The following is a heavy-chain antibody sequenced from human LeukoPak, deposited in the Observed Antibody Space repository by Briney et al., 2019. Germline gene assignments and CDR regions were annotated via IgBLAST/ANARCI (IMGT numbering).Heavy chain of an antibody. J-gene: IGHJ4*02. CDR2: INHSGST. D-gene: IGHD5-18*01. CDR1: GGSISSYY. CDR3: ARVGRSYSYGYRRGYFDY. Sequence: SETLSLTCTVSGGSISSYYWSWIRQPPGKGLEWIGEINHSGSTNYNPSLKSRVTISVDTSKNQFSLKLSSVTAADTAVYYCARVGRSYSYGYRRGYFDYWGQGTLVTVSS. V-gene: IGHV4-34*01.